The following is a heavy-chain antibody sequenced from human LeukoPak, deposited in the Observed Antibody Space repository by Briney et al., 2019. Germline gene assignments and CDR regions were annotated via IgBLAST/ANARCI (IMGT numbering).Heavy chain of an antibody. CDR2: IYYSGNT. CDR3: ARDRIQLCDY. J-gene: IGHJ4*02. Sequence: SETLSLTCTVSGVSISSSNSYWGWIRQPPGKGLEWIGSIYYSGNTYYNASLKSQVSISIDTSKNQFSLRLTSVTAADTAVYYCARDRIQLCDYWGQGTLVTVSS. CDR1: GVSISSSNSY. V-gene: IGHV4-39*02. D-gene: IGHD5-18*01.